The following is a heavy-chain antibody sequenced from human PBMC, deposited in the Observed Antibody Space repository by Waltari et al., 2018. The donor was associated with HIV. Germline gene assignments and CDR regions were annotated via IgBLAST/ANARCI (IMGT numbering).Heavy chain of an antibody. Sequence: GGNMMQPGGSLKLSCRGSGFAFDSSALSWVRQAPGKGPEWVASISGSGSMSSYGKFAQGRLTISRDNSEKTLNLRLTKVRVAATAVYFCAREGRGQLPSLMTKGGGGMDVWGQGTTVTV. J-gene: IGHJ6*02. V-gene: IGHV3-23*01. D-gene: IGHD1-1*01. CDR2: ISGSGSMS. CDR3: AREGRGQLPSLMTKGGGGMDV. CDR1: GFAFDSSA.